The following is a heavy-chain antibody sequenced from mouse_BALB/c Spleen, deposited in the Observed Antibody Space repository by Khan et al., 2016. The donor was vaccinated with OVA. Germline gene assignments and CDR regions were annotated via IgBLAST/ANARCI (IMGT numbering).Heavy chain of an antibody. CDR2: VNPNNGDA. V-gene: IGHV1-26*01. D-gene: IGHD2-12*01. Sequence: IQLVQSGPDLVKPGASVKISCKASGYSFPLYYMSWVKQSHGKSPEWIGRVNPNNGDATYNQKFKGKAILTVDKSSSTAYMELRSLTSEDSAVFYCARGYEFFPYWGQGTLVTVSA. CDR3: ARGYEFFPY. CDR1: GYSFPLYY. J-gene: IGHJ3*01.